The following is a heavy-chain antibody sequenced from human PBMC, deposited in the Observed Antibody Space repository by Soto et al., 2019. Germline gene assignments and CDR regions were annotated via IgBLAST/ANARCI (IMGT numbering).Heavy chain of an antibody. Sequence: SETLSLTCTVSGGSISSGGYYWSWIRQHPGKGLEWIGYIYYSGSTYYNPSLKSRVTISVDTSKNQFSLKLSSVTAADTAVYYCARQRDFDRVFDYWGQGTLVTVSS. CDR3: ARQRDFDRVFDY. CDR2: IYYSGST. D-gene: IGHD3-9*01. V-gene: IGHV4-31*03. CDR1: GGSISSGGYY. J-gene: IGHJ4*02.